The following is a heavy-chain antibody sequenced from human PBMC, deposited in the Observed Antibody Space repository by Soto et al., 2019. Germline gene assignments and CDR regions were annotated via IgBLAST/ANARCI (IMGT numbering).Heavy chain of an antibody. CDR3: ARERYCSGGSCYYYYGMDV. CDR2: IIPIFGTA. J-gene: IGHJ6*02. CDR1: GGTFSSCA. D-gene: IGHD2-15*01. V-gene: IGHV1-69*13. Sequence: GASVNVSCKPSGGTFSSCAISWVRRAPGQGLEWMGGIIPIFGTANYAQKFQGRVTITADESTSTAYMELSSLRSEDTAVYYCARERYCSGGSCYYYYGMDVWGQGTTVTVSS.